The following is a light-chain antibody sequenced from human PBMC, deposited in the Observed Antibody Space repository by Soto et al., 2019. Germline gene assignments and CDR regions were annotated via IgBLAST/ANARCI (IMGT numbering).Light chain of an antibody. V-gene: IGKV3-11*01. Sequence: EIVLTQSPGTLSLSPGERATLSCRASQSVSSHLAWYQQKPGQAPRLLIYDASNRATGIPARFSGSGSGTDFTLTISCLEPEDFAVYHCVLRTTWPWTCGQGSKVEIK. CDR2: DAS. CDR1: QSVSSH. CDR3: VLRTTWPWT. J-gene: IGKJ1*01.